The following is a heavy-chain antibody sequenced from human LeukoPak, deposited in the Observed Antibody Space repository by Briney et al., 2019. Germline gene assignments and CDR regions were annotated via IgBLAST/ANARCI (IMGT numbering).Heavy chain of an antibody. D-gene: IGHD5-24*01. Sequence: ASVKVSCKASGGSFSSYAISWVRQAPGQGLEWMGGIIAIFGTANYAQKFQGRVTITTDESTSTAYMELSSLRSEDTAVYYCARGDAEMATTSGFDCWGQGTLVTVSS. V-gene: IGHV1-69*05. CDR1: GGSFSSYA. J-gene: IGHJ4*02. CDR3: ARGDAEMATTSGFDC. CDR2: IIAIFGTA.